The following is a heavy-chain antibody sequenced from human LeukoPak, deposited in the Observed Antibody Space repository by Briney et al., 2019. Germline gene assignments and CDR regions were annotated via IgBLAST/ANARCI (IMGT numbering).Heavy chain of an antibody. CDR1: GLTFSSYG. Sequence: GGSLRLSCAASGLTFSSYGMHWVRQAPGKGLEWVAVISYDGGNKYYADSVKGRFAISRDNSKNTLYLQMNSLRAEDTAVYYCAKGYYYGSGDYYYGMDVWGQGTTVTVSS. CDR2: ISYDGGNK. J-gene: IGHJ6*02. CDR3: AKGYYYGSGDYYYGMDV. V-gene: IGHV3-30*18. D-gene: IGHD3-10*01.